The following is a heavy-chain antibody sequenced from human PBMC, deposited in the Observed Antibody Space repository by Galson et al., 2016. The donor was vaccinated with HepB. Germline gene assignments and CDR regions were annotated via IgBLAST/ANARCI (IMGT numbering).Heavy chain of an antibody. CDR2: IYSGGSA. Sequence: SLRLSCAASGFTVSSKYMSWARQAPGKGLEWVSVIYSGGSACYADPVKGRFTISRDNSKNTLYLQMNSLRAENTAVYYCASKPPAGTNEVTWGQGTLVTVSS. CDR3: ASKPPAGTNEVT. V-gene: IGHV3-53*01. CDR1: GFTVSSKY. D-gene: IGHD6-13*01. J-gene: IGHJ5*02.